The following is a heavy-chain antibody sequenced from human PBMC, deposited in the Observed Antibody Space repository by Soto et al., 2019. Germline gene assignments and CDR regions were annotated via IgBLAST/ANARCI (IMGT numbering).Heavy chain of an antibody. CDR3: AIGTRSSWTCDF. D-gene: IGHD6-13*01. V-gene: IGHV1-69*01. CDR2: TIPLTETP. J-gene: IGHJ4*02. CDR1: GGTFSNYA. Sequence: QVQVVQSGAEVKKPGSSVKVSCKASGGTFSNYAISWVRQAPGPGPERVGGTIPLTETPVHAQTVQGRLTTTADEITRAAYMGRRSLRSDDTAVYDCAIGTRSSWTCDFWGQGTLVTVSS.